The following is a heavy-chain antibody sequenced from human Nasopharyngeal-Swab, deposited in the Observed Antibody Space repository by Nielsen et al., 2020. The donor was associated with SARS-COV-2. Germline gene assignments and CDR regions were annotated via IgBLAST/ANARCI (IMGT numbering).Heavy chain of an antibody. CDR3: ARGYCSGGSCYRYYYYYYMDV. CDR2: IYYSGST. Sequence: RQAPGKGLEWIGYIYYSGSTKYNPSLKSRVTISVGTSKNQFSLKLSSVTAADTAVYYCARGYCSGGSCYRYYYYYYMDVWGKGTTVTVSS. J-gene: IGHJ6*03. D-gene: IGHD2-15*01. V-gene: IGHV4-59*01.